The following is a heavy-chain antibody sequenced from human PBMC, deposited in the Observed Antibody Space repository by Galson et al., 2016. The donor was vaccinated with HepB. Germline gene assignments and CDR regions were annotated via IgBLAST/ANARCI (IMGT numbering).Heavy chain of an antibody. CDR2: VYHSGPT. V-gene: IGHV4-59*01. D-gene: IGHD5-12*01. Sequence: ETLSLTCTVSGGSLNDYYWSWLRQPPGKGLQWIGYVYHSGPTKYNPSLKSRVTMSVDPSKSQFTLKMTSVTAADTAVYYCARPTSSGYGDAFDVWGQGTVVTVSS. J-gene: IGHJ3*01. CDR1: GGSLNDYY. CDR3: ARPTSSGYGDAFDV.